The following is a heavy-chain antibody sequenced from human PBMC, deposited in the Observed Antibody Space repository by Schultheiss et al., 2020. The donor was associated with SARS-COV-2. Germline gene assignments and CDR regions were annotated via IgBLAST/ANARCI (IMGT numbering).Heavy chain of an antibody. D-gene: IGHD2-15*01. CDR2: FDPEDGET. Sequence: ASVKVSCKASGYTFTSYYMHWVRQAPGKGLEWMGGFDPEDGETIYAQKFQGRVTMTEDTSTDTAYMELSSLRSEDTAVYYCAREVVGNDMDVWGQGTTVTVSS. J-gene: IGHJ6*02. V-gene: IGHV1-24*01. CDR3: AREVVGNDMDV. CDR1: GYTFTSYY.